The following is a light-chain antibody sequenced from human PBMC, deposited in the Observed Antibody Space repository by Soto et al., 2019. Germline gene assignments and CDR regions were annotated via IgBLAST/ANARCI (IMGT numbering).Light chain of an antibody. V-gene: IGKV3-20*01. CDR2: GAS. CDR3: QQYGSSGT. J-gene: IGKJ1*01. Sequence: EIVLTQSPGTLSLSPGERATLSCRASQSVSNNYLAWYQQKPGQAPRLLIYGASNSATGIPDRFSGSGSGTDFTLTISRLEPDDFAVYYCQQYGSSGTFGQGTKVEIK. CDR1: QSVSNNY.